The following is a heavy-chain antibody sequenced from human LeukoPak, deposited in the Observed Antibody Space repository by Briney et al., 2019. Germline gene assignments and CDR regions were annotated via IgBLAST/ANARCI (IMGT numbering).Heavy chain of an antibody. J-gene: IGHJ4*02. CDR1: GYTFTSYG. Sequence: SVKVSCKASGYTFTSYGISWVRQAPGQGLEWMGGIIPIFGTANYAQKFQGRVTITADESTSTAYMELSSLRSEDTAVYYCARRYGGNSGFSLDYWGQGTLVTVSS. D-gene: IGHD4-23*01. CDR2: IIPIFGTA. CDR3: ARRYGGNSGFSLDY. V-gene: IGHV1-69*13.